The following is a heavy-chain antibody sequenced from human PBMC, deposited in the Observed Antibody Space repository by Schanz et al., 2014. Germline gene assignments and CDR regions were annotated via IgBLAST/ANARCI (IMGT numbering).Heavy chain of an antibody. V-gene: IGHV4-61*08. Sequence: QVQLQESGPGLVKPSETLSLTCSVSGGSISSGGYFWIWIRQHPGKGLEWIGTISYSGSTNYNPSLKSRVTISVDTSKNQFSLKLSSVTAADTAVYYCARAEINSGYARYYYGMDVWGQGTTVTVSS. J-gene: IGHJ6*02. CDR1: GGSISSGGYF. CDR3: ARAEINSGYARYYYGMDV. D-gene: IGHD5-12*01. CDR2: ISYSGST.